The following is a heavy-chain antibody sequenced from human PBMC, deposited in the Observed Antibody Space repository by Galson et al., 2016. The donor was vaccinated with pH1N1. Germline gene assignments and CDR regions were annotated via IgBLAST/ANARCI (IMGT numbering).Heavy chain of an antibody. CDR3: AKGGVASNVATYWYFDL. J-gene: IGHJ2*01. Sequence: SLRLSCATSGFPFSHFGMHWVRQGPGKGLEWVAFIRFGGRNVFYGVSVKGRFTISRDNSKKTVYLQMNSLRTEDTAVSYCAKGGVASNVATYWYFDLWGRGILVTVSS. CDR2: IRFGGRNV. CDR1: GFPFSHFG. V-gene: IGHV3-30*02. D-gene: IGHD5-12*01.